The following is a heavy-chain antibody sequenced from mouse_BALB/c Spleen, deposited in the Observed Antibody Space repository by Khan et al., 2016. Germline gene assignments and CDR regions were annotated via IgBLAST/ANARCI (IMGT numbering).Heavy chain of an antibody. J-gene: IGHJ2*01. CDR2: INPDSSTI. V-gene: IGHV4-1*02. Sequence: EVKLLESGGGLVQPGGSLKLSCAASGFDVSRYWMSWVRQAPGKGLEWIGEINPDSSTINYTPSLKDKFIISRDNAKNTLYLQMSKVRSEDTVLYFCARLHYYGYMNYWGQGTTLTVSS. CDR3: ARLHYYGYMNY. D-gene: IGHD1-2*01. CDR1: GFDVSRYW.